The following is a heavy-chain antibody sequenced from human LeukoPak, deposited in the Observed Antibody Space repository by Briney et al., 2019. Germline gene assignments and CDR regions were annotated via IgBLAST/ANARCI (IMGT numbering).Heavy chain of an antibody. CDR3: AKVLYGEHDAFDI. CDR2: IFGGGTI. V-gene: IGHV3-53*01. J-gene: IGHJ3*02. Sequence: PGGSLRLSCAASGFTVSSNYMSWVRQAPGKGLEWVSVIFGGGTIYYADSVKGRFTISRDKSKNTLYLLMNSLRAEDTAVYYCAKVLYGEHDAFDIWGQGTRVTVSS. CDR1: GFTVSSNY. D-gene: IGHD4-17*01.